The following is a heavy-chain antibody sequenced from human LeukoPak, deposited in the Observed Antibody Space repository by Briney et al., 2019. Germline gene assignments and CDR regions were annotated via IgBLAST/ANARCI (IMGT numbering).Heavy chain of an antibody. Sequence: SQTLSLTCTVSGVSISSVGYYWSWIRQYPGKGLEWIGYISYSGGTYYNPSLKSRVTISVDTSKNQFSLKLSSVTAADTAVYYCARRGMAAVGTFRSDWFDPWGQGTLVTVSS. CDR3: ARRGMAAVGTFRSDWFDP. D-gene: IGHD6-13*01. CDR2: ISYSGGT. CDR1: GVSISSVGYY. V-gene: IGHV4-31*03. J-gene: IGHJ5*02.